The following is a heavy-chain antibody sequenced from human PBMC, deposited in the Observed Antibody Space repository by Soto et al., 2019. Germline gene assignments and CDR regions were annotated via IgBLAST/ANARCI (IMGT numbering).Heavy chain of an antibody. J-gene: IGHJ4*02. V-gene: IGHV4-39*01. CDR3: ERKPRDGYNTDY. CDR1: GGSISSSSYY. D-gene: IGHD5-12*01. Sequence: PSETLSLTCTVSGGSISSSSYYWGWIRQPPGKGLEWIGSIYYSGSTYYNPSLKSRVTISVDTSKNQFSLKLSSVTAADTAVYYCERKPRDGYNTDYWGQGTLVTVSS. CDR2: IYYSGST.